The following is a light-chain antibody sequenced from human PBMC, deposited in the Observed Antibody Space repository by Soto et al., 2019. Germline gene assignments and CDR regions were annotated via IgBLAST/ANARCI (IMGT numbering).Light chain of an antibody. J-gene: IGLJ1*01. CDR3: AAWDDSLSGYV. CDR2: SNN. CDR1: SSNIGSNY. V-gene: IGLV1-47*02. Sequence: QSALTQPPSASGTPGQRVTISCSGSSSNIGSNYVYWYQQLPGTAPKLLIYSNNQRPSGVPDRFSGSKSGTSASLAISGLRSEDEADYYCAAWDDSLSGYVFGTGTKLTV.